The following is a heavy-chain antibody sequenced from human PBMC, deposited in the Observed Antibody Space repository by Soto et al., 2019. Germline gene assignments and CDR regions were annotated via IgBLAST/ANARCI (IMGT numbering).Heavy chain of an antibody. J-gene: IGHJ4*02. Sequence: GSLRLSCAASGFTFSSYAMSWVRQAPGKGLEWVSAISGSGGSTYYADSVKGRFTISRDNSKNTLYLQMNSLRAEDTAVYYCAKGSMAVVVPAAXDYWGQGTLVTVSS. CDR3: AKGSMAVVVPAAXDY. V-gene: IGHV3-23*01. CDR1: GFTFSSYA. D-gene: IGHD2-2*01. CDR2: ISGSGGST.